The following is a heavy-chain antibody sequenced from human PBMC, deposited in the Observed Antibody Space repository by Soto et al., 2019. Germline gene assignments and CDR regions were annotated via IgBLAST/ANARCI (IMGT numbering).Heavy chain of an antibody. CDR2: MSFDGRNK. CDR1: GFTFSIYG. J-gene: IGHJ4*02. D-gene: IGHD1-26*01. V-gene: IGHV3-30*03. Sequence: GGSLRLSCGASGFTFSIYGMHWVRQAPGKGLEWVALMSFDGRNKYYTDSVKGRFTISRDNSNNTLFLQMTSLRADDTAVYYCARDVRGGGYSGSYHSPGGYWGQGTLVTVSS. CDR3: ARDVRGGGYSGSYHSPGGY.